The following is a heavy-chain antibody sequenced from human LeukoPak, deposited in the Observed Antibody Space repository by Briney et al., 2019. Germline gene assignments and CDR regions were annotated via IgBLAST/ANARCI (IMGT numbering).Heavy chain of an antibody. CDR1: GGSISSGSYY. V-gene: IGHV4-61*02. Sequence: SQTLSLTCTVSGGSISSGSYYWSWIRQPAGKGLEWIGRIYTSGSTNYNPSLKSRVTISVDTSKNQFSLKLSSVTAPDTAVYYCARDEMRAFDYWGQGTLVTVSS. CDR2: IYTSGST. J-gene: IGHJ4*02. CDR3: ARDEMRAFDY. D-gene: IGHD1-26*01.